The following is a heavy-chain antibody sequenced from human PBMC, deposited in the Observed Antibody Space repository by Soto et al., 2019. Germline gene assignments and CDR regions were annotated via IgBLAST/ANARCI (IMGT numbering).Heavy chain of an antibody. D-gene: IGHD3-3*01. CDR1: GFSFGSYA. CDR2: ISGSDGKT. Sequence: XGALILSCAAAGFSFGSYALSWVRQAPGKGLEWVSTISGSDGKTFYADSVKGRFSISRDTSQSTLYLQMNSLRADDTAMYYCARWSYLDYWGQGTRVTVSS. J-gene: IGHJ4*02. CDR3: ARWSYLDY. V-gene: IGHV3-23*01.